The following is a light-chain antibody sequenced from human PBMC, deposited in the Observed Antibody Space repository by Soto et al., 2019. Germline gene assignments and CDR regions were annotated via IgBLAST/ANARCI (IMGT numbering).Light chain of an antibody. J-gene: IGKJ4*01. CDR3: QYYNNLSG. CDR1: QSVRSN. Sequence: EIVMTQSPATLSVSPGERVTLSCRASQSVRSNLAWYQQKPGQVPRVLIYGASTRAIGIPDRFSGSGSGTEFTLTISSLQSEDFAVYYCQYYNNLSGFGGGTKVEMK. CDR2: GAS. V-gene: IGKV3-15*01.